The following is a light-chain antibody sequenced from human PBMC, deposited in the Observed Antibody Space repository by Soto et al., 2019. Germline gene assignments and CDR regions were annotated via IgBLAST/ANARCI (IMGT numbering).Light chain of an antibody. CDR2: RNN. J-gene: IGLJ3*02. V-gene: IGLV1-44*01. CDR1: SSNIGSHT. CDR3: AAWDDSLNGWV. Sequence: QPVLTQPPSASGTPGQRVTISCSGSSSNIGSHTVNWYQQLPGTAPKLLIYRNNQRPSGVPDRFSGSKSGTSASLAISGLRSEDEADYYCAAWDDSLNGWVFGGGTKLTVL.